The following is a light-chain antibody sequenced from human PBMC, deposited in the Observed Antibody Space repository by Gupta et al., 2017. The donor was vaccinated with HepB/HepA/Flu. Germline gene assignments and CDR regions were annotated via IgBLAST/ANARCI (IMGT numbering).Light chain of an antibody. Sequence: HSALPHPPSVSGPPGPPITSSCTGTSSDVGGYNFVSWYQQHPGKAPSLMIYNVNVRPAGVSNRFSGSKSGNTASLTISGLQAEDEADYYCSSSTTSALVFGTGTTVTVL. CDR3: SSSTTSALV. CDR1: SSDVGGYNF. J-gene: IGLJ1*01. CDR2: NVN. V-gene: IGLV2-14*03.